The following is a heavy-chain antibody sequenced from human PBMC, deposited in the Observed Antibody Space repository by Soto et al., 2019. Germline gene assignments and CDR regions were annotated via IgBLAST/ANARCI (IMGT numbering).Heavy chain of an antibody. CDR1: GFTFSDYG. Sequence: QVHLVESGGGVVQPGGSLRLSCAGSGFTFSDYGMHWVRQAPGKGLEWVAVLWYDGSGEYYTDSVRGRFTISRVNSKNTLSLQMNNLRDEDTGVYYCARDSVRFLEHFSKDYFDYWGQGTRVTVSS. CDR3: ARDSVRFLEHFSKDYFDY. CDR2: LWYDGSGE. D-gene: IGHD3-3*01. V-gene: IGHV3-33*08. J-gene: IGHJ4*02.